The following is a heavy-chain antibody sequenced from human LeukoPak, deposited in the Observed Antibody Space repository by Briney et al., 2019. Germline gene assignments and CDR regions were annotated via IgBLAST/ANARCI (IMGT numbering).Heavy chain of an antibody. CDR3: AKEMSAAAGAYFDY. V-gene: IGHV3-30-3*01. CDR1: GFTFSSYA. Sequence: PGGSLRLSCAASGFTFSSYAMHWVRQAPGKGLEWVAVISYDGSNKYYADSVKGRFTISRDNSKNTLYLQMNSLRAEDTAVYYCAKEMSAAAGAYFDYWGQGTLVTVSS. D-gene: IGHD6-13*01. J-gene: IGHJ4*02. CDR2: ISYDGSNK.